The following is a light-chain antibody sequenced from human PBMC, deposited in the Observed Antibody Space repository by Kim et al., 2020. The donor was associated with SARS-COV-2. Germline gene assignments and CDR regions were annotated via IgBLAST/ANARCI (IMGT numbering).Light chain of an antibody. CDR2: DKN. J-gene: IGLJ3*02. V-gene: IGLV3-19*01. Sequence: ASGQTDRITCQGDSLSKYYATWYQQRPGQAPVIVVYDKNNRPSGIPDRFSGSSSGYTASLTIIGAQAEDEADYYCSSRDTSGYYWVFGGGTQLTVL. CDR3: SSRDTSGYYWV. CDR1: SLSKYY.